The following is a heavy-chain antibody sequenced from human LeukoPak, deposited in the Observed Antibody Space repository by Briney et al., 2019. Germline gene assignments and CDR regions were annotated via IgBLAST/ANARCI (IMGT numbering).Heavy chain of an antibody. CDR1: GGSFSGYY. Sequence: SETLSLTCAVYGGSFSGYYWSWIRQPPGKGLEWIGSIYHSGSTYYNPSLKSRVTISVDTSKNQFSLKLSSVTAADTAVYYCARRSSTSCLDYWGQGTLVTVSS. CDR2: IYHSGST. D-gene: IGHD2-2*01. V-gene: IGHV4-34*01. J-gene: IGHJ4*02. CDR3: ARRSSTSCLDY.